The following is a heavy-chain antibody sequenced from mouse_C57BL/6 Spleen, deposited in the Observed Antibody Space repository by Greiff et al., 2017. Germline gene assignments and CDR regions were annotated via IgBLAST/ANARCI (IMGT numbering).Heavy chain of an antibody. V-gene: IGHV3-8*01. D-gene: IGHD4-1*01. CDR2: ISYSGST. Sequence: EVKLLESGPGLAKPSQTLSLTCSVTGYSITSDYWNWIRKFPGHKLEYMGYISYSGSTYYNPSLKSRISIIRDTSKNQYYLQLNSMTTEDTATYYCARYDWDYAMDYWGQRTSVTVSS. CDR3: ARYDWDYAMDY. CDR1: GYSITSDY. J-gene: IGHJ4*01.